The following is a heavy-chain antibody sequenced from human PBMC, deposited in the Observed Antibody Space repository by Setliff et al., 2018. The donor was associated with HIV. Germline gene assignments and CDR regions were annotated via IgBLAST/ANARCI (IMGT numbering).Heavy chain of an antibody. CDR1: GFNFKTYG. J-gene: IGHJ6*02. D-gene: IGHD3-3*02. Sequence: SLRLSCAASGFNFKTYGMTWVRQAPGKGLDWVANINQDGSEKNYVDSVKGRFTISRDNAKNSLYLQMDSLRVEDTTVYYCTRKLAPGHGMDVWGQGTMVTVSS. CDR2: INQDGSEK. CDR3: TRKLAPGHGMDV. V-gene: IGHV3-7*01.